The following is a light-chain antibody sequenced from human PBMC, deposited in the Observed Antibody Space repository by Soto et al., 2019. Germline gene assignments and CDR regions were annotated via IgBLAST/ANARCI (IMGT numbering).Light chain of an antibody. CDR2: GNS. Sequence: QSVLTQPPSVSGAPGQRVTISCTGSSSNIGAGYEVHWYQQLPRTAPKLLIYGNSNRPSGVPDRFSGSKSGTSASLAITVLQAEDEADYYCQYYDSSLSGMVFGGGTKLTVL. J-gene: IGLJ2*01. CDR1: SSNIGAGYE. V-gene: IGLV1-40*01. CDR3: QYYDSSLSGMV.